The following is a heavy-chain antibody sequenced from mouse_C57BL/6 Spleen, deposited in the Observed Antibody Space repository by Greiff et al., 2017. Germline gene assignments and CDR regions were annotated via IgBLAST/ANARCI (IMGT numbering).Heavy chain of an antibody. Sequence: EVQLQESGGGLVQPKGSLKLSCAASGFSFNTYAMNWVRQAPGKGLEWVARIRSKSNNYATSYADSVKDRFTISRDDSESMLYLQMNNFKTEDTAMYYCVRHSYALGVFDYWGQGTTLTVSS. D-gene: IGHD6-5*01. CDR3: VRHSYALGVFDY. CDR1: GFSFNTYA. J-gene: IGHJ2*01. CDR2: IRSKSNNYAT. V-gene: IGHV10-1*01.